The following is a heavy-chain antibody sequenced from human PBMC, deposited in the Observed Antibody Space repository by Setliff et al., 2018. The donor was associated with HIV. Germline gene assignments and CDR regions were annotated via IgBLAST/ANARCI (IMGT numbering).Heavy chain of an antibody. J-gene: IGHJ4*02. CDR2: ISSSSSYI. V-gene: IGHV3-21*01. CDR3: ARVQEGFDY. CDR1: GFSVGTYY. Sequence: PGGSLRLSCAVYGFSVGTYYMTWVRQAPGKGLEWVSSISSSSSYIYYADSVKGRFTISRDNAKNSLYLQMNSLRAEDTAVYYCARVQEGFDYWGQGTLVTVSS.